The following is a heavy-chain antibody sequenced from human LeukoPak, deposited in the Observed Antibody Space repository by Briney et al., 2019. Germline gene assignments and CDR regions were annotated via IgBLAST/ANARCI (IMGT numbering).Heavy chain of an antibody. Sequence: SSETLSLTCTVSGGSISGYYWSWIRQPPGKGLEWIGYIHYSGSTNYNPSLKSRVSISVDTSKNQFSLKLSSVTAADTAVYYCARGRWLQLPYYWGQGTLVTVSS. CDR2: IHYSGST. CDR3: ARGRWLQLPYY. J-gene: IGHJ4*02. CDR1: GGSISGYY. D-gene: IGHD5-24*01. V-gene: IGHV4-59*08.